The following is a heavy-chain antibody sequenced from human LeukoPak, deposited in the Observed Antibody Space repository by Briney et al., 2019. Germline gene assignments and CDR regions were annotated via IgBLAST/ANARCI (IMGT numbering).Heavy chain of an antibody. J-gene: IGHJ4*01. Sequence: GGSPRLSCAASGFIFSTYWMSWVRQAPGKGLEWVATIRQDGSETHYVGSVRGRFTISRDNAKNSLYLQVNSLRAEDTAVYYCVRGCGRASCPYFFDSWGHGSLVTVSS. CDR2: IRQDGSET. CDR3: VRGCGRASCPYFFDS. CDR1: GFIFSTYW. V-gene: IGHV3-7*01. D-gene: IGHD2-2*01.